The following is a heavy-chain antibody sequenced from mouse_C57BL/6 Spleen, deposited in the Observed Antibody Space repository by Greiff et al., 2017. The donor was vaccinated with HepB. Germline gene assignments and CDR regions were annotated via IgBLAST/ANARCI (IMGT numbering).Heavy chain of an antibody. J-gene: IGHJ4*01. D-gene: IGHD2-10*01. Sequence: VQVVESGGGLVKPGGSLELSCAASGFTFSSYAMSWVRQTPEKRLEWVATISDGGSYTYYPDNVKGRFTISRDNAKNNLYLQMSHLKSEDTAMYYCARGTVLLGNAMDYWGQGTSVTVSS. CDR3: ARGTVLLGNAMDY. CDR1: GFTFSSYA. V-gene: IGHV5-4*01. CDR2: ISDGGSYT.